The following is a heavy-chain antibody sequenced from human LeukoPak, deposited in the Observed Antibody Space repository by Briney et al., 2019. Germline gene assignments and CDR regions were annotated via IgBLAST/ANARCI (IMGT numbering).Heavy chain of an antibody. CDR3: ARAPPIGSTYSFDY. CDR1: GFLFSSYC. D-gene: IGHD3-10*01. Sequence: AGSLRLSCAASGFLFSSYCMSWVRQAPGRGLEWVADIKQDGTQKYYVDSVEGRITISKDNVKNALYLQMNSLRVEDTAVYYCARAPPIGSTYSFDYWGQGTLVTVSS. J-gene: IGHJ4*02. V-gene: IGHV3-7*05. CDR2: IKQDGTQK.